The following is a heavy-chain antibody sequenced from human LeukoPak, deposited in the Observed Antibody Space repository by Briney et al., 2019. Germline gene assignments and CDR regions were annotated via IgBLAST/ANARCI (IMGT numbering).Heavy chain of an antibody. Sequence: PGGSLRLSCAASGFTFSTYAMSWVRQAPGQGLEWVSSIRGNGDNTYYTDSVKGRFTISRDNSKSTLYLQMSNLRAEDTALYYCAYWNYAFDYRGQGTLVTVSS. CDR3: AYWNYAFDY. V-gene: IGHV3-23*01. CDR2: IRGNGDNT. D-gene: IGHD1-7*01. J-gene: IGHJ4*02. CDR1: GFTFSTYA.